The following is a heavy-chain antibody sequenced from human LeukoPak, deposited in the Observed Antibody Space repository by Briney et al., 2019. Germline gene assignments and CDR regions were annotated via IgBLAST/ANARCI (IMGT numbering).Heavy chain of an antibody. CDR2: INNEGSST. Sequence: GGSLRLSCAASGHRFGSHWMHWVRQGPGKGLVWVSRINNEGSSTSYADSVKGRFTISRDNAKNTLYLQMTSLRAEDTAMYYCARDQCFSGYCHVFDSWGRGTMVTVSS. CDR3: ARDQCFSGYCHVFDS. CDR1: GHRFGSHW. V-gene: IGHV3-74*01. J-gene: IGHJ3*01. D-gene: IGHD3-22*01.